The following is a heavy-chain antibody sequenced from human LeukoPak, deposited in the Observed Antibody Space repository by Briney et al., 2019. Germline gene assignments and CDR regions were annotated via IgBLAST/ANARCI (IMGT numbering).Heavy chain of an antibody. CDR1: GYSFTSYW. CDR2: IYPGDSDT. Sequence: GESLKISFKGSGYSFTSYWIGWVRPMPGKGLEWMGIIYPGDSDTRYSPSFQGQVTISADKSISTAYLQWSSLKASDTAMYYCARQRGDYYYYMDVWGKGTTVTVSS. J-gene: IGHJ6*03. D-gene: IGHD3-10*01. V-gene: IGHV5-51*01. CDR3: ARQRGDYYYYMDV.